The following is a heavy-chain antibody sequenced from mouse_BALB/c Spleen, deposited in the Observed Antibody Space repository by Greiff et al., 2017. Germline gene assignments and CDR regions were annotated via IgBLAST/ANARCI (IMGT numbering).Heavy chain of an antibody. D-gene: IGHD2-4*01. CDR1: GYTFTSYN. J-gene: IGHJ4*01. CDR3: AREDYDGDYYAMDY. CDR2: IYPGNGDT. V-gene: IGHV1-12*01. Sequence: QPGAELVKPGASVKMSCKASGYTFTSYNMHWVKQTPGQGLEWIGAIYPGNGDTSYNQKFKGKATLTADKSSSTAYMQLSSLTSEDSAVYYCAREDYDGDYYAMDYWGQGTSVTVSS.